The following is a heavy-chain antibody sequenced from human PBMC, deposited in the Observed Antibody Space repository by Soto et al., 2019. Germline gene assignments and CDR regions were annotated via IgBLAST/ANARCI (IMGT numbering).Heavy chain of an antibody. D-gene: IGHD3-16*01. CDR3: VMLDNYVTPTPQDV. CDR2: ISPYTGNT. J-gene: IGHJ6*02. Sequence: QVQLVQSGDEVKKPGASVKVSCKASGYIFVNYGIAWVRQAPGQGLEWMGWISPYTGNTHSATKIQGRLTMTTDTSTSTAYMDLGSLTSVDTAVYYCVMLDNYVTPTPQDVWGQGTTVTVSS. V-gene: IGHV1-18*01. CDR1: GYIFVNYG.